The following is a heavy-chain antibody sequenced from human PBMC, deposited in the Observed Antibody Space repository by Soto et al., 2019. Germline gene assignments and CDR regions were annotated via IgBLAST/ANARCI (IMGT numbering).Heavy chain of an antibody. J-gene: IGHJ4*02. CDR3: AKDSEFGNHGALLGFHS. D-gene: IGHD2-8*02. Sequence: GGSLRLSCAASGFTFSDYAMSWVRQAPGKGLEWVSSISGTGGTTYYIDYVKGRFTISRDNSKNTLYLQMNSLRAEDTAIYYCAKDSEFGNHGALLGFHSWGPGTLVTVSS. V-gene: IGHV3-23*01. CDR1: GFTFSDYA. CDR2: ISGTGGTT.